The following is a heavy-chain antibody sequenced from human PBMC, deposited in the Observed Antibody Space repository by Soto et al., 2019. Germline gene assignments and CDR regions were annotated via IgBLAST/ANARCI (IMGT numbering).Heavy chain of an antibody. V-gene: IGHV4-31*03. J-gene: IGHJ4*02. CDR3: AREDDSSGFDY. D-gene: IGHD3-22*01. CDR2: IYYSAST. Sequence: SETLSLTSTVSVGSISSGGYYWSWIRQHPGKGLEWIGYIYYSASTHYNPSLKSRVTISVDTSKNQFSLKLSSVTAADTAVYYCAREDDSSGFDYWGQGTLVTVSS. CDR1: VGSISSGGYY.